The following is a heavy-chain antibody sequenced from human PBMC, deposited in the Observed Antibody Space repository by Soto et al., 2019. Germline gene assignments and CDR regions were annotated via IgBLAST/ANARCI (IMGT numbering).Heavy chain of an antibody. V-gene: IGHV1-18*04. CDR2: ISGYNGNT. CDR3: ATSTITMIPGVIYFYCGVDV. Sequence: ASVKVSCKASGYTFTSYAISWVRQAPGQGLELMGCISGYNGNTDYAEKLPGRVAMTKDTSTSTAYMELRNLRSDDTAVYYCATSTITMIPGVIYFYCGVDVWGQGPTVTVSS. J-gene: IGHJ6*02. D-gene: IGHD3-10*01. CDR1: GYTFTSYA.